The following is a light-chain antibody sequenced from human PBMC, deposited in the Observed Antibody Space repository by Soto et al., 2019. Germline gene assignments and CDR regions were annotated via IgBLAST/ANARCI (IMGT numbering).Light chain of an antibody. CDR1: QTVYSNY. Sequence: EIVLTQSPGTLSLSPGERATLSCRASQTVYSNYLAWYQQKPGQAPRLLIYGASSRATGIPDRFSGAGSGTDFTLTISGLEPEDFVVYYCQQYDSLPRTFGQGTKLEIK. CDR2: GAS. CDR3: QQYDSLPRT. V-gene: IGKV3-20*01. J-gene: IGKJ2*02.